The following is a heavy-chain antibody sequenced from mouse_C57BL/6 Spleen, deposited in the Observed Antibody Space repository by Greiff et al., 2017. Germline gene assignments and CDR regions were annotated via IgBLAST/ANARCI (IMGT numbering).Heavy chain of an antibody. CDR3: TREDYGSSFPFDY. CDR1: GFTFSSYA. J-gene: IGHJ2*01. D-gene: IGHD1-1*01. V-gene: IGHV5-9-1*02. Sequence: EVKVVESGEGLVKPGGSLKLSCAASGFTFSSYAMSWVRQTPEKRLEWVAYISSGGDYIYYADTVKGRFTISRDNARNTLYLQMSSLKSEDTAMYYCTREDYGSSFPFDYWGQGTTLTVSS. CDR2: ISSGGDYI.